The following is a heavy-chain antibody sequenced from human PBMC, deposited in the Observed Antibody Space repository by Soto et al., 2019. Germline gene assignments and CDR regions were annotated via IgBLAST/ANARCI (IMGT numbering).Heavy chain of an antibody. V-gene: IGHV1-69*13. Sequence: SVKVSCKASGGTFSSYAISWVRQAPGQGLEWMGGIIPIFGTANYAQKFQGRVTITADESTSTAYMELSSLRSEDTAVYYCALMIRGYSEGGTDFGCWGKGTLGIVSS. CDR2: IIPIFGTA. D-gene: IGHD5-18*01. CDR3: ALMIRGYSEGGTDFGC. CDR1: GGTFSSYA. J-gene: IGHJ4*02.